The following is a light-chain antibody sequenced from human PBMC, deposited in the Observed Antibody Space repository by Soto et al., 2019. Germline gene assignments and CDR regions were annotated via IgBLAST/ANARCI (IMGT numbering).Light chain of an antibody. Sequence: EIVMTQSPATLSVSPGERATLSCRASQSVSSNLACYQQKPGQAPRLLIYGASTRATGIPARFSGSVSGTELTLTISSLQSEDFAVYYCQQYNNWPPWTFGQGTKVDIK. CDR3: QQYNNWPPWT. J-gene: IGKJ1*01. CDR1: QSVSSN. CDR2: GAS. V-gene: IGKV3-15*01.